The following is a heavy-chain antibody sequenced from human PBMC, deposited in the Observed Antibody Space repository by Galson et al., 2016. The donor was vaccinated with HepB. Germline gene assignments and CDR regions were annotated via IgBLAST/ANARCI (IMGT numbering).Heavy chain of an antibody. J-gene: IGHJ4*02. V-gene: IGHV3-30-3*01. CDR3: ARHPWGSSGYYTFDY. D-gene: IGHD6-13*01. CDR1: RFTFSDYA. Sequence: SLRLSCAASRFTFSDYAMHWVRQAPGKGLEWVAVISYDGTNKFYAASVKGRFTISRDNFKNTLYLQMNSLRAEDTAVYNCARHPWGSSGYYTFDYWGQGTLVSVSS. CDR2: ISYDGTNK.